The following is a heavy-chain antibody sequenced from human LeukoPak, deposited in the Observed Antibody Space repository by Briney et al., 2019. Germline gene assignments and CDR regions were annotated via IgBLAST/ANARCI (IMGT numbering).Heavy chain of an antibody. J-gene: IGHJ4*02. D-gene: IGHD4-17*01. V-gene: IGHV3-7*03. Sequence: PGGSLRLSCAASGFTFNSYWMSWVRQAPGRGLEWVANIKQDGSEKYYVDSVKGRFTISRDNAKNSLYLQMNSLRAEDTALYYCAKDGRSNGDYCDYWGQGTLVTVSS. CDR1: GFTFNSYW. CDR3: AKDGRSNGDYCDY. CDR2: IKQDGSEK.